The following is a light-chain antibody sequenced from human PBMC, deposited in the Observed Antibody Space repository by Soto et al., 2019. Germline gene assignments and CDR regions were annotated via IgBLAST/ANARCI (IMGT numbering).Light chain of an antibody. V-gene: IGKV3-15*01. J-gene: IGKJ1*01. CDR3: QQYNNWPPWT. CDR2: DAS. CDR1: QRISRN. Sequence: EIVRPQSPATRSVAPGESAALSCRASQRISRNLAWYQQKPGQAPRLLIYDASTRATAIPARFSGSGSETEFTLTISSLQSEDSAVYYCQQYNNWPPWTFGQGTKVDIK.